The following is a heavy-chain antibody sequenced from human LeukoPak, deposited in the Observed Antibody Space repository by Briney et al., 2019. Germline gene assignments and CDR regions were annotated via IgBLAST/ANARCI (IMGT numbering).Heavy chain of an antibody. CDR2: IWYDGSNK. CDR3: ARAGGTTLYFDY. Sequence: GGSLRLSCAASGFTFSSYGMHWVRQAPGKGLEWVAVIWYDGSNKYYADSVKGRFTISRHNSKNTLYLQMNSLRAEDTAVYYCARAGGTTLYFDYWGQGTLVTVSS. CDR1: GFTFSSYG. V-gene: IGHV3-33*01. D-gene: IGHD4-17*01. J-gene: IGHJ4*02.